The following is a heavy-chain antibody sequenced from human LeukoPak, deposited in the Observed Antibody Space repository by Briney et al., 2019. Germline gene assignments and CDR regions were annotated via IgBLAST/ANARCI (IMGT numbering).Heavy chain of an antibody. CDR3: ASQKYCTNGICYRKYYFDY. CDR2: IYSGGNT. V-gene: IGHV3-66*04. D-gene: IGHD2-8*01. J-gene: IGHJ4*02. CDR1: GFTVSSNY. Sequence: GGSLRLSCAASGFTVSSNYMSWVRQAPGKGLEWVSLIYSGGNTYYADSVKGRFTISTDNSKNTLYLQMNSLRAKDTAVYYCASQKYCTNGICYRKYYFDYWGQGTLVTVSS.